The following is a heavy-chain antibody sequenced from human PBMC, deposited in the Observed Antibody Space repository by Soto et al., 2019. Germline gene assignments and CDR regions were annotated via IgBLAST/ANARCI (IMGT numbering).Heavy chain of an antibody. CDR3: ARPKGSYSSGYYYFDY. J-gene: IGHJ4*02. CDR1: GCTFSTYA. V-gene: IGHV1-69*01. Sequence: QVQLVQSGAEVKQPGSSVKVSCKPSGCTFSTYATYWVRQAPGQGLEWMGAIIPLFGTADYAQKFQGRVTITADESTSTAYMELSSLRSEETAVYYCARPKGSYSSGYYYFDYWGQGTLVTVSS. D-gene: IGHD6-19*01. CDR2: IIPLFGTA.